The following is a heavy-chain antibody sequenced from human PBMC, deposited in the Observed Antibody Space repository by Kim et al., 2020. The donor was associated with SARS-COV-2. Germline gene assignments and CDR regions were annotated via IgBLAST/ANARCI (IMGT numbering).Heavy chain of an antibody. CDR3: AREGSGSYNWLDP. V-gene: IGHV1-3*01. Sequence: IYAPNFQGRVTITRDTSATTAYMELSSLTSNDTAVYYCAREGSGSYNWLDPWGQGTLVTVSS. D-gene: IGHD3-10*01. J-gene: IGHJ5*02.